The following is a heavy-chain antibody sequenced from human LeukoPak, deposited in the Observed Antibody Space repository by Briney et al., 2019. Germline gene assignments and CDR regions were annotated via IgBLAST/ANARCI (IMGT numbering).Heavy chain of an antibody. D-gene: IGHD3-22*01. J-gene: IGHJ4*02. CDR1: GGSISSYY. CDR2: MYSSGST. CDR3: ARDAYYYDTSGYHQNDY. V-gene: IGHV4-4*07. Sequence: SETLSLTCTVWGGSISSYYWRGMRQPGGKGLEGMVGMYSSGSTYFNPSLKRRGTISVDTTKNQFALKLRCGSAAATAVYYCARDAYYYDTSGYHQNDYWGQGTLVTVSS.